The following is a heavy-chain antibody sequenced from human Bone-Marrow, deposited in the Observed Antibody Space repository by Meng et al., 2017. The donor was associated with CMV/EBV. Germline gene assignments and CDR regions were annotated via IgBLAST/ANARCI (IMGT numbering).Heavy chain of an antibody. V-gene: IGHV3-7*01. J-gene: IGHJ6*01. Sequence: GGSLRLSCAASGFTFSSYWMSWVRQAPGKGLEWVANIKQDGSEKYYVDSVKGRFTISRDNAKNTLYLQMNSLRAEDTAVYYCARDSQTRYSSGWYLLDGMDVWGQGTTVTGSS. CDR3: ARDSQTRYSSGWYLLDGMDV. D-gene: IGHD6-19*01. CDR1: GFTFSSYW. CDR2: IKQDGSEK.